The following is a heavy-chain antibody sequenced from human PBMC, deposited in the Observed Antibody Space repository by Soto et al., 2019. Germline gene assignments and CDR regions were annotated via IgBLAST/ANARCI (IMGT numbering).Heavy chain of an antibody. CDR2: ITPFNGNT. D-gene: IGHD6-6*01. V-gene: IGHV1-45*02. CDR1: GYTFAYRY. J-gene: IGHJ6*02. Sequence: ASVKVSCKASGYTFAYRYLHWVRQAPGQALEWMGWITPFNGNTNYAQKFQDRVTITRDRSMSTAYMELSSLRSDDTAVYYCARGFYLSISYYYGMDVWGQGTTVTVSS. CDR3: ARGFYLSISYYYGMDV.